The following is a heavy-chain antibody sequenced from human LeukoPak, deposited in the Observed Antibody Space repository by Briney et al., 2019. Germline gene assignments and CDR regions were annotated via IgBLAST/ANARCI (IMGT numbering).Heavy chain of an antibody. CDR2: MNPNSGNT. CDR3: ARGLTMVGGVTYNWFDP. CDR1: GYTFTSYD. D-gene: IGHD3-10*01. Sequence: ASVKVSCKASGYTFTSYDINWVRQATGQGLEWMGWMNPNSGNTGYAQKFQGRVTMTRNTSISTAYMELSSLRSEDTAVYYCARGLTMVGGVTYNWFDPWGQGTLVTVSS. J-gene: IGHJ5*02. V-gene: IGHV1-8*01.